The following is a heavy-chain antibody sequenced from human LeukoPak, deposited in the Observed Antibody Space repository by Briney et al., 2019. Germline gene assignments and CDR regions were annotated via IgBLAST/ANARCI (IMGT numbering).Heavy chain of an antibody. CDR1: GYAFTSYA. CDR3: ARELLEQQLHRYFDY. CDR2: IDAGNGNT. Sequence: GASVKVSCKASGYAFTSYALHWVRQAPGQRLEWVGWIDAGNGNTRYSQKFQGRVTITKDTSASTAYMELTSLRSEDTAIYYCARELLEQQLHRYFDYWGQGTLVTVSS. D-gene: IGHD6-13*01. V-gene: IGHV1-3*01. J-gene: IGHJ4*02.